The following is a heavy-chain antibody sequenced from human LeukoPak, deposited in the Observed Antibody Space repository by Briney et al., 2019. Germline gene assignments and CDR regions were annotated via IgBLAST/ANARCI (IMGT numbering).Heavy chain of an antibody. J-gene: IGHJ4*02. Sequence: PSETLSLTCTVSGGSISSSSYYWGWIRQPPGKGLEWIGSIYYSGSTYYNPSLKSRVTISVDTPKNQFSLKLSSVTAADTAVYYCARAPGCLMRSSTSCPFDYWGQGTLVTVSS. CDR2: IYYSGST. D-gene: IGHD2-2*01. CDR3: ARAPGCLMRSSTSCPFDY. V-gene: IGHV4-39*01. CDR1: GGSISSSSYY.